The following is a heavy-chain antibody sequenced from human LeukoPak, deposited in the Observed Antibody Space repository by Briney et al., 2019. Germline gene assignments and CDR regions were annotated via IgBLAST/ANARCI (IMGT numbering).Heavy chain of an antibody. Sequence: PSETLSLTCTVSGGSISSYYWSWIRQPPGKGLEWIGYIYYSGSTNYNPSLKSRVTISVDTSKNQFSLKLSSVTAADTAVYYCARSYCSGGSCYGLGPLTDVWGKGTTVTVSS. V-gene: IGHV4-59*01. D-gene: IGHD2-15*01. CDR2: IYYSGST. J-gene: IGHJ6*04. CDR1: GGSISSYY. CDR3: ARSYCSGGSCYGLGPLTDV.